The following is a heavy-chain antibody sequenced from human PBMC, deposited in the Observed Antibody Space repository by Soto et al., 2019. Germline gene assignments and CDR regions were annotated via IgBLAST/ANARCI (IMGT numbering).Heavy chain of an antibody. CDR1: GFTFNNYA. J-gene: IGHJ4*02. D-gene: IGHD2-2*01. V-gene: IGHV3-23*01. CDR2: ITDSCDDT. CDR3: AKLGSSSWSPHYYFDY. Sequence: EVQLLESGGGLVQPGGSLRLSCAASGFTFNNYAMGWVRQAPGKGLEWVSAITDSCDDTYYIDSVKGRFTISRDNSKSTLYLQMNSLRAEDTAIYYCAKLGSSSWSPHYYFDYWGQGTLVTVSS.